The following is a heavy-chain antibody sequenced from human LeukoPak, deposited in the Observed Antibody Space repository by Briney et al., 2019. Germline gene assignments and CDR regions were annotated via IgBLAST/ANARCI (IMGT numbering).Heavy chain of an antibody. CDR2: IYSGGST. V-gene: IGHV3-53*01. D-gene: IGHD5-18*01. J-gene: IGHJ4*02. Sequence: GGSLRLSCAASGFTVSSNYMSWVRQAPGKGPEWVSVIYSGGSTYYADSVKGRFTISRDNSKNTLYLQMNSLRAEDTAVYYCARAGYSYGYYFDYWGQGTLVTVSS. CDR1: GFTVSSNY. CDR3: ARAGYSYGYYFDY.